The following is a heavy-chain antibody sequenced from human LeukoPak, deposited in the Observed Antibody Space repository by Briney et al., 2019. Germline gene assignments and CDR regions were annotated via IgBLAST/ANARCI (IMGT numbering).Heavy chain of an antibody. Sequence: GGSLRLSCAASGFIFSNYAMSWARQAPGKGLEWVSGISGGAGTPYYADSVKGRFTISRDNSQNTLYLQMSSLRAEDTAVYYCAKRRTTVTTMDYFDYWGQGTLVTVSS. D-gene: IGHD4-17*01. CDR1: GFIFSNYA. V-gene: IGHV3-23*01. CDR3: AKRRTTVTTMDYFDY. CDR2: ISGGAGTP. J-gene: IGHJ4*02.